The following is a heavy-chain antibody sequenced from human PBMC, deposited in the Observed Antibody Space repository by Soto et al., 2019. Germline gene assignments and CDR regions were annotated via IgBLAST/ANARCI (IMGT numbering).Heavy chain of an antibody. J-gene: IGHJ4*02. CDR3: VRTSLVVAVATREDF. D-gene: IGHD2-15*01. Sequence: GGSLRLSCAASGFTFSNYWMHWVRQAPRKGLVWVSRIDSDGSRITYADFVKGRFTISRDNAKNTVYLHMNSLTAEDTAVYYCVRTSLVVAVATREDFWGQGTLVTVSS. CDR1: GFTFSNYW. V-gene: IGHV3-74*01. CDR2: IDSDGSRI.